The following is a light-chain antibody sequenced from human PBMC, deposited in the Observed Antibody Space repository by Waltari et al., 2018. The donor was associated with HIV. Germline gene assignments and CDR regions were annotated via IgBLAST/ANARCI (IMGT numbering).Light chain of an antibody. J-gene: IGKJ2*01. V-gene: IGKV1-39*01. CDR1: QNIANY. CDR3: QQTYSTPPYT. CDR2: AAT. Sequence: EIQMTQSPSALSASVGDRVTITCRASQNIANYVNWYRQKVGEAPKPLVFAATTLQSGVPSRFSASGSGTEFTLTIASLEPEDFAMYFCQQTYSTPPYTFGQGTK.